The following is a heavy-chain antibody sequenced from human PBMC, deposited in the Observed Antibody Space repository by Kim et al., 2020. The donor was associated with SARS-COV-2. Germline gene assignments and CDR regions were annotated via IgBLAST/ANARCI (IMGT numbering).Heavy chain of an antibody. J-gene: IGHJ4*02. CDR3: ARDRRLMPYDY. CDR2: INSDGNTA. D-gene: IGHD2-2*01. Sequence: GGSLRLSCEASGFSFRSYWMHWVRQVPGKGLMWVGRINSDGNTAYYAYSVKGRFTISRDNARNTLFLQMNSLSVEDTALYYCARDRRLMPYDYWGQGTLV. V-gene: IGHV3-74*01. CDR1: GFSFRSYW.